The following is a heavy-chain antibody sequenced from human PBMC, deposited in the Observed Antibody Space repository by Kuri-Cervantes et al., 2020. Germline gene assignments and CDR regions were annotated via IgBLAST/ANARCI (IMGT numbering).Heavy chain of an antibody. J-gene: IGHJ4*02. CDR3: ARTSHYSFDY. V-gene: IGHV4-59*01. CDR2: IYYSGST. Sequence: GSLRLSCTVSGGSISSYYWSWIRQPPGKGLEWIGYIYYSGSTNYNPSLKSRVTISVDTSKNQFSLKLSSVTAADTAVYYCARTSHYSFDYWGQGTLVTVSS. CDR1: GGSISSYY.